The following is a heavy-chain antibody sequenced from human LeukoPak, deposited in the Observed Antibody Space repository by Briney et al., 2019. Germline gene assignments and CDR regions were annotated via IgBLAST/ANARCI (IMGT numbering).Heavy chain of an antibody. D-gene: IGHD6-19*01. J-gene: IGHJ5*01. CDR3: ARDREQWLGRRWFDS. CDR1: GFTFDDYA. V-gene: IGHV3-9*01. CDR2: ISWNSGSI. Sequence: GGSKRLSCAASGFTFDDYAMHCVRQTPGKGLEWVSGISWNSGSIGYADSVKGRFTISRDNAKNSLYLQMNSLRAEDTALYYCARDREQWLGRRWFDSWGQGTLVTVSS.